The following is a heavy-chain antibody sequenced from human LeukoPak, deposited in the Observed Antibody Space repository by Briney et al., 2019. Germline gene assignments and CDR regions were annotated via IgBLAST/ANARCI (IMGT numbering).Heavy chain of an antibody. D-gene: IGHD2-15*01. CDR2: IYSCGST. V-gene: IGHV3-53*01. CDR3: AKGTSSSCYSAPNY. CDR1: GFTVSSNY. Sequence: PGGSLRLSCAASGFTVSSNYMSWVRQAPGKGLEWVSVIYSCGSTYYADSVKGRFTISRDNSKNTLSLQLNSLRAEDTAVYYCAKGTSSSCYSAPNYWGQGTLVTVSS. J-gene: IGHJ4*02.